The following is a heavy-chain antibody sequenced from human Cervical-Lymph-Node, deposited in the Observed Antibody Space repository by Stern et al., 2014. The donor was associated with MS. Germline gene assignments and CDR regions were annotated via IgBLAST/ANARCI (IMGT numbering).Heavy chain of an antibody. V-gene: IGHV5-51*01. CDR1: GYTFTSYW. J-gene: IGHJ4*02. Sequence: EVQLVESGPEVKRPGESLKISCQASGYTFTSYWIGWVRQMPGKGLEWIAILFPGGSDIRYSPSFQGQATISADKPRSTAYLQWNNLKASDTAIYYCARQRYFDYWGQGTLVTVSS. CDR3: ARQRYFDY. CDR2: LFPGGSDI.